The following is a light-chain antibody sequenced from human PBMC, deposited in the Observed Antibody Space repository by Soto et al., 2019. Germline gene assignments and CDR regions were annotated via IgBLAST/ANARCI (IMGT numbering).Light chain of an antibody. CDR1: QGVSSSY. Sequence: EIVLTQSPGTLSLSPGERATLSCRASQGVSSSYLAWYQQKPGQPPRLLIYGASSRATGIPDRFSGSGSGTDFTLTITRLEPEDFPVYCFQHYRTSFGGGTKVEIK. J-gene: IGKJ4*01. CDR3: QHYRTS. CDR2: GAS. V-gene: IGKV3-20*01.